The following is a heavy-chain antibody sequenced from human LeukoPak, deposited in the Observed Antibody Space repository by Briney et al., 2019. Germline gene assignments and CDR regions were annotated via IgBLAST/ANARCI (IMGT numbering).Heavy chain of an antibody. CDR2: IIPIFGTA. V-gene: IGHV1-69*13. CDR3: ARDAMVRGAPFWFDP. Sequence: ASVKVSCKASGGTFSSYAISWVRQAPGQGLEWMGGIIPIFGTANYAQKFQGRVTITADESTSTAYMELSSPRSEDTAVYYCARDAMVRGAPFWFDPWGQGTLVTVSS. CDR1: GGTFSSYA. D-gene: IGHD3-10*01. J-gene: IGHJ5*02.